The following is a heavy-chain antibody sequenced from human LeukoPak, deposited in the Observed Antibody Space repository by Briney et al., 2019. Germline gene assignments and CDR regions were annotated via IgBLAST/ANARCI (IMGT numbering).Heavy chain of an antibody. D-gene: IGHD3-22*01. V-gene: IGHV1-18*01. J-gene: IGHJ3*02. Sequence: ASVKVSCKASGYTFTSYGISWVRQAPGQGLEWMGWISAYNGNTNYAQKLQGRVTMTTDTSTSTAYMELRSLRSDDTAVYYCARDLVWVSQFTTSLTQLTYYYDSSGLTAFDIWGQGTMVTVSS. CDR2: ISAYNGNT. CDR3: ARDLVWVSQFTTSLTQLTYYYDSSGLTAFDI. CDR1: GYTFTSYG.